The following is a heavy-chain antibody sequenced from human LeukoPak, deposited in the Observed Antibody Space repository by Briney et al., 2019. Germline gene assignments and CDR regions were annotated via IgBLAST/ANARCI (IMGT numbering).Heavy chain of an antibody. J-gene: IGHJ5*02. V-gene: IGHV1-46*01. CDR2: INPSGGST. Sequence: GASVKVSCKASGYTFTSYYMHWVRQAPGQGLEWMGLINPSGGSTSYAQKFQGRVTMNRDMSTSTVYMELSSLRSEDTAVYYCARGARSGYYFRDNWFDPWGQGTLVTVSS. CDR3: ARGARSGYYFRDNWFDP. D-gene: IGHD3-22*01. CDR1: GYTFTSYY.